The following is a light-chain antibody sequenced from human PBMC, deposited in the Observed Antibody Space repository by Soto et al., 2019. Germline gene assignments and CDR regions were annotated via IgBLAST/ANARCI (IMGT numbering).Light chain of an antibody. Sequence: NFMLPQPHSVSESPGKTVIISCTRSSGSIASNYVQWYQQRPGSSPTTVIYEDNQRPSGVPDRFSGSIDSSSNSASLTISGLEPEDEADYYCQSYDATNQVFGGGTKLTVL. CDR2: EDN. CDR1: SGSIASNY. CDR3: QSYDATNQV. V-gene: IGLV6-57*01. J-gene: IGLJ3*02.